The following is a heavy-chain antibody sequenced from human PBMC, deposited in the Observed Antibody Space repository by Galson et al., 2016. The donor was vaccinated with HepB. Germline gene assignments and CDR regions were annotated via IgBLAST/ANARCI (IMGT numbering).Heavy chain of an antibody. CDR2: ITAGSGNT. D-gene: IGHD3-3*01. V-gene: IGHV1-3*01. Sequence: SVKVSCKASGFSFTSYSIHWVRQAPGQGLEWMGWITAGSGNTKYSQEFQGRVTITRDTSASTAYMELSSLRSEDTAVYYCARDGIFGVSYEGSLDFWGQGTLITVSS. CDR1: GFSFTSYS. J-gene: IGHJ4*02. CDR3: ARDGIFGVSYEGSLDF.